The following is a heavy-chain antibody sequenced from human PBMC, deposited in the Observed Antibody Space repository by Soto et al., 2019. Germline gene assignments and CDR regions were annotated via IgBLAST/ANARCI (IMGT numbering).Heavy chain of an antibody. D-gene: IGHD3-3*01. CDR1: GFTFSSYW. V-gene: IGHV3-7*01. Sequence: SGGSLRLSCAASGFTFSSYWMSWVRQAPGKGLEWVANIKKDGSEKYYVDSVKGRFTISRDNAKNSLYLQMNSLRAEDTAVYYCARDRYSYYDFWSGSLPYYYYGMDVWGQGTTVTVSS. CDR3: ARDRYSYYDFWSGSLPYYYYGMDV. CDR2: IKKDGSEK. J-gene: IGHJ6*02.